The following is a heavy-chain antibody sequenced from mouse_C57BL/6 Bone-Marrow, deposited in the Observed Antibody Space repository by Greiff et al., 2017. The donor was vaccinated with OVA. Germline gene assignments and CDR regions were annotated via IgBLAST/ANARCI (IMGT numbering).Heavy chain of an antibody. V-gene: IGHV5-4*01. J-gene: IGHJ4*01. Sequence: EVQLVESGGGLVKPGGSLKLSCAASGFTFSSYAMSWVRQTPEKRLEWVATISDGGSYTYYPDNVKGRFTISRDNAKNNLYLQMSHLKSEDTAMYYCAREAKSSIYSIAMDYWGKGTSVTVSS. CDR3: AREAKSSIYSIAMDY. CDR2: ISDGGSYT. D-gene: IGHD2-1*01. CDR1: GFTFSSYA.